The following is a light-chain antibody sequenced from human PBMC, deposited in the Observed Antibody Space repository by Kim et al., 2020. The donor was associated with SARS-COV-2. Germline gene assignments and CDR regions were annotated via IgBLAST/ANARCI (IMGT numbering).Light chain of an antibody. CDR1: QAILNSYGDKIP. Sequence: DIVMTQSPDSLAVSLGERATINCKSSQAILNSYGDKIPLAWYQQTPGQPPKLLIYWASTRESGVPDRFSGSGSGTDFTLTISSLQAEDVAVYYCQQYYSKPPTFGQGTKLEIK. J-gene: IGKJ2*01. CDR2: WAS. V-gene: IGKV4-1*01. CDR3: QQYYSKPPT.